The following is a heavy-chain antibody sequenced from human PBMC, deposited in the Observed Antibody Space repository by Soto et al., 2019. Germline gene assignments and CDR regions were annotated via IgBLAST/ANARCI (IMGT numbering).Heavy chain of an antibody. J-gene: IGHJ4*02. CDR3: ARSGVGAMNPVSGTDY. CDR1: GYSFSSHW. D-gene: IGHD1-26*01. CDR2: IYPGDFDT. Sequence: GESLKISCKGFGYSFSSHWIGWVRQMPGKGLEWMGIIYPGDFDTRYSPSFQGQVTISADKSISTAYLQWSSLKTSDTAMYYCARSGVGAMNPVSGTDYWGQGTLVTVSS. V-gene: IGHV5-51*01.